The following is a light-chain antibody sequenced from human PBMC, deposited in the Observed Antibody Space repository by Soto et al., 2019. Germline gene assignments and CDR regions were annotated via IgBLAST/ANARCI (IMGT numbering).Light chain of an antibody. Sequence: EILMTQSPATLSVSPGERATLSCRASQSVSSSLAWYQQKPGQAPRLLIYGASTRATGVPARFSGSGSGTEFALTISSLQSEEFAVYYCQQCYNWPLTFGGGTKVEIK. CDR2: GAS. CDR3: QQCYNWPLT. V-gene: IGKV3-15*01. J-gene: IGKJ4*01. CDR1: QSVSSS.